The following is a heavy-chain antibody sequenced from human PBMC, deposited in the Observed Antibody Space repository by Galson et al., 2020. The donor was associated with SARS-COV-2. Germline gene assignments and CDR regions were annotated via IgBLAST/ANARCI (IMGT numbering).Heavy chain of an antibody. D-gene: IGHD4-17*01. J-gene: IGHJ4*02. V-gene: IGHV2-70*04. Sequence: SGPTLVKPTQTLTLTCTFSGFSLSTSGMRVSWIRQPPGKALEWLARIDWDDDKFYSTSLKTRLTISKDTSKNQVVLTMTNMDPVDTATYYCARNYGDWTSFDYWGQGTLVTVSS. CDR3: ARNYGDWTSFDY. CDR2: IDWDDDK. CDR1: GFSLSTSGMR.